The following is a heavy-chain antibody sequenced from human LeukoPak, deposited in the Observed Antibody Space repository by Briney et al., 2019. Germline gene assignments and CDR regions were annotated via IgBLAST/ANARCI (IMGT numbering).Heavy chain of an antibody. V-gene: IGHV3-7*03. Sequence: AGGSLRLSCAASGFTFGNYYMSWVRQPPGEGLEWVANMKQDGSEKYYVDSVKGRCTISRDNSQNSLYIQMNSLRAEDTAVYYCARDVSIAVAGTTPFDYWGQETLVTVSS. J-gene: IGHJ4*02. CDR1: GFTFGNYY. CDR3: ARDVSIAVAGTTPFDY. D-gene: IGHD6-19*01. CDR2: MKQDGSEK.